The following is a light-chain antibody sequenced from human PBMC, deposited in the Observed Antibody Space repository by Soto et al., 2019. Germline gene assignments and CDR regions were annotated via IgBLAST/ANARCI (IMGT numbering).Light chain of an antibody. J-gene: IGLJ1*01. Sequence: QSVLTQSHSVSGTPGQWVTISSSGSASTIGRNYVYWYQQLPGTAPKLLIYRNSQRPSGVPDRFSGSKYGTSASLAISGLRSEDEADYYCAAWDDNLSGFYVFGDGTKLTVL. V-gene: IGLV1-47*01. CDR1: ASTIGRNY. CDR2: RNS. CDR3: AAWDDNLSGFYV.